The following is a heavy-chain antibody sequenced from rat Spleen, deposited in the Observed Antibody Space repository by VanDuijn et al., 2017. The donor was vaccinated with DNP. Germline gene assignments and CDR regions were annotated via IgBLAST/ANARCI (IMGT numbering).Heavy chain of an antibody. V-gene: IGHV5-25*01. D-gene: IGHD1-10*01. Sequence: EVQLVESGGGLVQPGRSLKLSCAASGFTFSNYYMAWVRQAPKKGLEWVATISISGSRTYYPDSVKGRFTISRDNAKSSLYLQMNSLKSEDTATYYCARRTNAFDYWGQGVMVTVSS. CDR2: ISISGSRT. CDR3: ARRTNAFDY. CDR1: GFTFSNYY. J-gene: IGHJ2*01.